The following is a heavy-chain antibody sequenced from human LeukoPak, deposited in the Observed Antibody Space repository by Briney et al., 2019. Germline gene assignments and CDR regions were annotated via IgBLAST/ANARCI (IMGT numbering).Heavy chain of an antibody. CDR3: ARSLRGDYYMDV. Sequence: SETLSLTCSVSGGSISSSRSYWGWIRQTPGKGLEWVGSIYYNGDTYYNPSFKSRVTISVDTSKNQFSLRLTSVTAADTAVYYCARSLRGDYYMDVWGKGTTVTISS. CDR1: GGSISSSRSY. CDR2: IYYNGDT. J-gene: IGHJ6*03. V-gene: IGHV4-39*07.